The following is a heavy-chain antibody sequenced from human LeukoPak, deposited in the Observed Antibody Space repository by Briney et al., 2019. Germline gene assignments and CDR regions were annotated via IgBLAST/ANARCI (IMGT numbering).Heavy chain of an antibody. CDR3: ARDKGSGSYLVWFDP. CDR2: IWYDGSNK. V-gene: IGHV3-33*01. Sequence: GRSLRLSCAASGFTLSSYGMYWVRQAPGKGLEWVAAIWYDGSNKNYADSVKGRFTISRDNSKNTLYLQMNSLRVEDTAVYYCARDKGSGSYLVWFDPWGQGTMVTVSS. D-gene: IGHD3-10*01. J-gene: IGHJ3*01. CDR1: GFTLSSYG.